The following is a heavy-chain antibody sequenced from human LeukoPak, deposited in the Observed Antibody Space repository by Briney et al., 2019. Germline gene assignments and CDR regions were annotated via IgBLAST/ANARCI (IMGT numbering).Heavy chain of an antibody. D-gene: IGHD4-23*01. CDR1: GGSISSYY. CDR3: ARHPKPEYGGSSGGWFDP. CDR2: IYYSGST. Sequence: SETLSLTCTVSGGSISSYYWSWIRQPPGKGLEWIGYIYYSGSTNYNPSLKSRVTISVDTSKNQFSLKLSSVTAADTAVYYCARHPKPEYGGSSGGWFDPWGQGTLVTVSS. V-gene: IGHV4-59*08. J-gene: IGHJ5*02.